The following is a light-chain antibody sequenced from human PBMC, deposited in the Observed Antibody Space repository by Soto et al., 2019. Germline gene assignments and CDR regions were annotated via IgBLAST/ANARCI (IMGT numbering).Light chain of an antibody. Sequence: EIVLTQSPATLSLSPGERATLSCRARQSVSSYLACYQQKPGQAPRLLIYDASNRTTGIPARFSGSGSGTDFTLSISSLEPEDFAVYYCQQRSNWPPYTFGQGTKLEIK. CDR3: QQRSNWPPYT. J-gene: IGKJ2*01. V-gene: IGKV3-11*01. CDR2: DAS. CDR1: QSVSSY.